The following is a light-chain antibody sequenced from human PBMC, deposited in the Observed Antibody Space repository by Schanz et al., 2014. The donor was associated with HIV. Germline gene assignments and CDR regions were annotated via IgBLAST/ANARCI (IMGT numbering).Light chain of an antibody. CDR1: IYTIARRT. J-gene: IGLJ2*01. CDR2: NDN. V-gene: IGLV1-44*01. CDR3: ATWDISLNGPV. Sequence: QSLLTQPPSASGIPGQTVTISCSGSIYTIARRTVDWYQHLPGTAPRLLIHNDNQRPSGVPDRFSGSKSGTSASLVISGLQSEDEADYYCATWDISLNGPVFGGGTKVTVL.